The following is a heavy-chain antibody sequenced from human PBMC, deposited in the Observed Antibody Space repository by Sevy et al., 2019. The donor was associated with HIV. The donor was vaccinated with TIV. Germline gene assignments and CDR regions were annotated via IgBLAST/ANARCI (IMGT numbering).Heavy chain of an antibody. CDR1: GFKFSDYW. CDR2: IKQDESEK. Sequence: GGSLRLSCAASGFKFSDYWMSWVRQSPGKGLEWVATIKQDESEKYYVESVKDRFAISRDNGKNSVSLQMNGLRVEDTALYYCAREVGGFNWRPYYFDSWGQGTLVTVSS. V-gene: IGHV3-7*01. D-gene: IGHD3-3*01. J-gene: IGHJ4*02. CDR3: AREVGGFNWRPYYFDS.